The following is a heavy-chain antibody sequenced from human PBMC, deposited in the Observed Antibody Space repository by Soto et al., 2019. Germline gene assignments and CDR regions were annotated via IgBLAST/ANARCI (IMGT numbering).Heavy chain of an antibody. Sequence: QVQLVESGGGVVQPGTSLRLSCAASGFIFNSYSIHWVRQAPGKGLEWVAVISYDGNTQYYGDSLKGRFIVSRENSKNNAYLQMNDLRADDTAVYYCAKVSRASRISTPDFDSWGQGTLVTVSS. V-gene: IGHV3-30-3*01. CDR2: ISYDGNTQ. CDR3: AKVSRASRISTPDFDS. CDR1: GFIFNSYS. J-gene: IGHJ4*02.